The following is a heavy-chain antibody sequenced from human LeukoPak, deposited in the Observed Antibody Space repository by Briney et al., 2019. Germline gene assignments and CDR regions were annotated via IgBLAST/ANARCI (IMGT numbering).Heavy chain of an antibody. J-gene: IGHJ4*02. D-gene: IGHD3-9*01. CDR2: ISSSSSYI. V-gene: IGHV3-21*01. CDR3: AREAAHFNYDILTGYACYFDY. CDR1: GFTFSSYS. Sequence: GGSLRLSCAASGFTFSSYSMNWVRQAPGKGLEWVSSISSSSSYIYYADSVKGRFTISRDNAKNSLYLQMNSLRAEDTAVYYCAREAAHFNYDILTGYACYFDYWGQGTLVTVSS.